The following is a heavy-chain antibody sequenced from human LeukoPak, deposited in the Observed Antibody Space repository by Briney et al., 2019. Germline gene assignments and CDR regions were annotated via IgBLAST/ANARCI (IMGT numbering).Heavy chain of an antibody. J-gene: IGHJ4*02. CDR3: ARLADGRWQYFDY. Sequence: NPSETLCLTCTVSGGSISSYYWSWIRQPPGKGLEWIGYIYYSGTTYYNPSVKSRVTISLDTSKNKFYLNLTSVNVADTAVYYCARLADGRWQYFDYWGQGTLVAVSS. V-gene: IGHV4-59*01. CDR1: GGSISSYY. D-gene: IGHD5-24*01. CDR2: IYYSGTT.